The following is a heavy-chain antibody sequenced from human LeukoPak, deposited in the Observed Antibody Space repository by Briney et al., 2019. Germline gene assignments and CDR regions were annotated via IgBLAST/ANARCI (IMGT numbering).Heavy chain of an antibody. D-gene: IGHD3-22*01. CDR3: ANPGGAYYYDSSALFDY. J-gene: IGHJ4*02. CDR2: ISGSGGRT. CDR1: GFTFTSYA. V-gene: IGHV3-23*01. Sequence: GGSLRLSCAASGFTFTSYAMSWVRQAPGKGLERVSTISGSGGRTYYADSVKGRFTISRDNSKNTLYLQMNSLRAEDTAAYYCANPGGAYYYDSSALFDYWGQGTLVTVSS.